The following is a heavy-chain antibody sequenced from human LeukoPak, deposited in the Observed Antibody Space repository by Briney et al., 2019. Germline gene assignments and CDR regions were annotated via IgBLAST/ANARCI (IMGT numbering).Heavy chain of an antibody. Sequence: GGSLRLSCAASGFTLSSYWMSWVRQAPGEGLEWVANIKPDGSEKYYADSVKGRFTISRDNAKNSLYLQINTLRVEDTAVYYCGREVEGALDPWGQGTLVTVSS. J-gene: IGHJ5*02. V-gene: IGHV3-7*01. D-gene: IGHD5-24*01. CDR3: GREVEGALDP. CDR1: GFTLSSYW. CDR2: IKPDGSEK.